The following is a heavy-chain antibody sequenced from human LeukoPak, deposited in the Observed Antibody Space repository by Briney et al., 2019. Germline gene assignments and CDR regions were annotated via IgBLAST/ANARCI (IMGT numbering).Heavy chain of an antibody. Sequence: GGSLRLSCSASGFTFGSYAMHWVRQAPGKGLEYVSAISRDGGSTYYADSVRGRFTISRDNSKNTLYLQMSSLRAEDTAVYYCVRSWGPYCSSTSCHDYYYGMDVWGQGTTVTVSS. CDR2: ISRDGGST. D-gene: IGHD2-2*01. CDR1: GFTFGSYA. CDR3: VRSWGPYCSSTSCHDYYYGMDV. V-gene: IGHV3-64D*09. J-gene: IGHJ6*02.